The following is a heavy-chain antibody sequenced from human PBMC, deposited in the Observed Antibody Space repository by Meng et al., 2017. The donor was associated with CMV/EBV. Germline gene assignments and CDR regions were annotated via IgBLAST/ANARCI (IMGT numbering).Heavy chain of an antibody. CDR1: GFIFTNYW. D-gene: IGHD3-10*01. Sequence: ETLSLTCAASGFIFTNYWMHRVRQAPGKGLVWVSRISPDGSSTDYADAVKGRFTTSRDKAKSTVFLQMNSLRPDDTAVYYCVRVGDGRTYGKFEYWGQGARVTVSS. J-gene: IGHJ4*02. V-gene: IGHV3-74*01. CDR3: VRVGDGRTYGKFEY. CDR2: ISPDGSST.